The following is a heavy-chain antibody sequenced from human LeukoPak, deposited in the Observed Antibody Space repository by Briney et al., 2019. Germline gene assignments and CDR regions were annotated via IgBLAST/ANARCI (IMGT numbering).Heavy chain of an antibody. D-gene: IGHD3-22*01. J-gene: IGHJ4*02. V-gene: IGHV3-48*03. CDR3: AKDTGYYYDSSNYWV. CDR1: GFTFSSYE. CDR2: ITGSGDTI. Sequence: GGSLRLSCSASGFTFSSYEMNWVRQAPGKGLEWISYITGSGDTIYYADSVKGRFTISRDNAKNSLYLQMNSLRAEDTALYYCAKDTGYYYDSSNYWVWGQGTLVTVSS.